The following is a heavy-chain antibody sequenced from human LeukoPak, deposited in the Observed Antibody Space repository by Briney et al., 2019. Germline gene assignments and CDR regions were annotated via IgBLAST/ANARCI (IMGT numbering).Heavy chain of an antibody. CDR3: ARSSVGARRRIDY. CDR2: MNPNSGNT. D-gene: IGHD1-26*01. J-gene: IGHJ4*02. V-gene: IGHV1-8*01. Sequence: ASLKVSCKASRYTFTSYDINWARQATGQGLEWMGWMNPNSGNTGYAQKFQGRVTLTRSTSINTAYMELNSLTSEDTAVYYCARSSVGARRRIDYWGQGTLVTVSS. CDR1: RYTFTSYD.